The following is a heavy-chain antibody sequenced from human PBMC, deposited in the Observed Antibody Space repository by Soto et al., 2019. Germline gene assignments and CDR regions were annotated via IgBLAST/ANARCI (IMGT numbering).Heavy chain of an antibody. Sequence: EVQLVQSGAEVKKPGESLKISCKGSGYSFTSYWIGWVRQMPGKGLEWMGIVYPGDSDTRYSPSFQGQVTISADKSISTAFLQWSSLKASDTAMYYCARGLRYYYDSSGYSARGSRFDPWGQGPLVTVSS. D-gene: IGHD3-22*01. CDR1: GYSFTSYW. CDR2: VYPGDSDT. V-gene: IGHV5-51*01. J-gene: IGHJ5*02. CDR3: ARGLRYYYDSSGYSARGSRFDP.